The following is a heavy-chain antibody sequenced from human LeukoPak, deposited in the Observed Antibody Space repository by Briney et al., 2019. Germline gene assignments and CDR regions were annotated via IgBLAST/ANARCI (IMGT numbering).Heavy chain of an antibody. Sequence: GESLKISCKCSGYSFTSYWIGWVRQMPGKGLEWMGIIYPGDSDTRYSPSFQGQVTISADKSISTAYLQWSSLKASDTAMYYCARGTSHYDFWSGYYSPNRFDPWGQGTLVTVSS. CDR2: IYPGDSDT. CDR1: GYSFTSYW. CDR3: ARGTSHYDFWSGYYSPNRFDP. J-gene: IGHJ5*02. D-gene: IGHD3-3*01. V-gene: IGHV5-51*01.